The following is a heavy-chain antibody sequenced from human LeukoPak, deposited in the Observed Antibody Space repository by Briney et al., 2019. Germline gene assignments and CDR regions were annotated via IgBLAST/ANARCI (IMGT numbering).Heavy chain of an antibody. Sequence: GGSLRLSCAASGFTFSSYEMNWVRQAPGKGLEWVSYISSSGSTIYYADSVKGRFTISRDNAKSSLYLQMNSLRVEDTAVYYCAREGIAVAGNWFDPWGQGTLVTVSS. CDR1: GFTFSSYE. CDR3: AREGIAVAGNWFDP. J-gene: IGHJ5*02. V-gene: IGHV3-48*03. D-gene: IGHD6-19*01. CDR2: ISSSGSTI.